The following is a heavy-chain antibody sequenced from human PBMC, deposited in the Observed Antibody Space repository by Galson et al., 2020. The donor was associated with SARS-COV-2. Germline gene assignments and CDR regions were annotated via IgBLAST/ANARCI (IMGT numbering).Heavy chain of an antibody. CDR3: VRHSFGGGFYYYGVGV. J-gene: IGHJ6*02. D-gene: IGHD3-16*01. Sequence: ASETLSLTCNVSGVSMRSSSNHWGWIRQPPGKGLKWIGNTLYSGSNSYNPSIKSRVTMSVDTSKKQFSLKLTSVTAADTAVYYCVRHSFGGGFYYYGVGVWGQGTTGTVSS. CDR2: TLYSGSN. V-gene: IGHV4-39*01. CDR1: GVSMRSSSNH.